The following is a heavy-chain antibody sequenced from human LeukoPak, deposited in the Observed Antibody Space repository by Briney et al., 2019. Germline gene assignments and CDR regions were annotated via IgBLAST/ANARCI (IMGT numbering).Heavy chain of an antibody. J-gene: IGHJ5*02. CDR1: KFTFNNYA. V-gene: IGHV3-23*01. CDR2: ISGSGDNM. CDR3: AKDLMRDRWFGES. D-gene: IGHD3-10*01. Sequence: GGSLRLSCLASKFTFNNYAMTWVRQAPGKGLEWVSSISGSGDNMDYADSVKGRFAISRDTSRNTLYLQMNSLRVEDTAVYYCAKDLMRDRWFGESWGQGTLVTVSS.